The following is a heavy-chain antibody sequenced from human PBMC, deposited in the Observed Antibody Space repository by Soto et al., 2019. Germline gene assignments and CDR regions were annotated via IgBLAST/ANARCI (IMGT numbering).Heavy chain of an antibody. CDR3: AREMPSTAAAYFYYGLNV. J-gene: IGHJ6*02. V-gene: IGHV1-69*13. Sequence: SVKVSCKASGGAFNNYAIYWVRQAPGQGLERLGTIVPVFPSVYYAPRFQGRLTITADGSTDTVYMMLTSLKSEDTAVYYCAREMPSTAAAYFYYGLNVWGQGTSVTVSS. D-gene: IGHD6-13*01. CDR2: IVPVFPSV. CDR1: GGAFNNYA.